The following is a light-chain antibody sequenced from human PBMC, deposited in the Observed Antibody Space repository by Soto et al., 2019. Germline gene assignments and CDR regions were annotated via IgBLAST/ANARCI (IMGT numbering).Light chain of an antibody. CDR2: DVS. CDR3: SSYTSSSTSVV. J-gene: IGLJ2*01. V-gene: IGLV2-14*01. Sequence: QSVLTQPASVSGSPGQSITMSCTGTSSDVGGYNSVSWYQQHPGKAPKLMIYDVSNRPSGVSNRFSGSKSGNTASLTISGLQAEDEADYYCSSYTSSSTSVVFGGGTKVTVL. CDR1: SSDVGGYNS.